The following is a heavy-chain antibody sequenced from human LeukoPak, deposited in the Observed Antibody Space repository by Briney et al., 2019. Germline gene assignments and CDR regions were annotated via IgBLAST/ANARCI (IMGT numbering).Heavy chain of an antibody. D-gene: IGHD5-18*01. Sequence: GASVKVSCKASGYTFTGYHVHWVRQAPGQGLEWMGGIIPIFGTANYAQKFQGRVTITTDESTSTAYMELSSLRSEDTAVYYCARGRDTAPFDYWGQGSLVTVSS. J-gene: IGHJ4*02. CDR1: GYTFTGYH. CDR3: ARGRDTAPFDY. V-gene: IGHV1-69*05. CDR2: IIPIFGTA.